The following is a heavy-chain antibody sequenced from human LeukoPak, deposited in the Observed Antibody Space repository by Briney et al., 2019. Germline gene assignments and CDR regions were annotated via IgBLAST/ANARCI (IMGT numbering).Heavy chain of an antibody. J-gene: IGHJ4*02. Sequence: PGVSLRLSCATSGFNINNNHMSWVRQAPGKGLEWVSALYSGGSIFYADSVQGRFTISRGNSKNTLYLQMDSLRGEDTAVYYCARSRVSGTYSLRYFDCWGQGTLVTVSS. D-gene: IGHD1-26*01. CDR2: LYSGGSI. CDR3: ARSRVSGTYSLRYFDC. V-gene: IGHV3-53*01. CDR1: GFNINNNH.